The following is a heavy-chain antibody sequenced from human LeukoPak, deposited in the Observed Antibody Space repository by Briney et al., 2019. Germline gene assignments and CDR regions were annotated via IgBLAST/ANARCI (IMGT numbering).Heavy chain of an antibody. J-gene: IGHJ4*02. V-gene: IGHV4-39*01. Sequence: ETLSLTCSVSGGSVSSGSYYWSWIRQPPGRGLEWIGSIYYSGSTYYNPSLKSRVTISVDTSKNQFSLKLSSVTAADTAVYYCARHLRRDPYYFDYWGQGTLVTVSS. CDR2: IYYSGST. CDR1: GGSVSSGSYY. CDR3: ARHLRRDPYYFDY.